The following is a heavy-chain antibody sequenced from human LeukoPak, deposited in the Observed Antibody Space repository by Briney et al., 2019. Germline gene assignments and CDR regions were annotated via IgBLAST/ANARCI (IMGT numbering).Heavy chain of an antibody. J-gene: IGHJ6*04. D-gene: IGHD5-18*01. Sequence: PGASLRLSCAASGFTFSSYAMSWVRQAPGKGLEWVSLISWDGGSTYYADSVKGRFTISRDNSKNSLYLQMNSLRAEDTALYYCAKDVDTAMAARRGYGMDVWGKGTTVTVSS. V-gene: IGHV3-43D*04. CDR3: AKDVDTAMAARRGYGMDV. CDR2: ISWDGGST. CDR1: GFTFSSYA.